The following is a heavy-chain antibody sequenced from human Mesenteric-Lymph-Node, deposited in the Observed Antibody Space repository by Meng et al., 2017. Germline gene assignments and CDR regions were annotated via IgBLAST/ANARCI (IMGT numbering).Heavy chain of an antibody. CDR2: INWNGGSP. Sequence: EVQLGVSGGGVGRPGGSLRLSCAAFGFTFDDFGMGWVREGQGKGPEWVSGINWNGGSPNYAESVKGRFTISRDNAKNSLYLQMDTLRAEDTAIYYCARELLGWYIDLWGRGTLVTVSS. D-gene: IGHD2-8*02. CDR3: ARELLGWYIDL. J-gene: IGHJ2*01. V-gene: IGHV3-20*04. CDR1: GFTFDDFG.